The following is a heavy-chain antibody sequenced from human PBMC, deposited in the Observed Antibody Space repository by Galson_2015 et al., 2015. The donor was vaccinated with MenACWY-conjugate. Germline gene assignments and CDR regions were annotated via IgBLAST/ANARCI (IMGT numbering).Heavy chain of an antibody. CDR1: GYTFTSYA. Sequence: SVKVSCKASGYTFTSYAMHWVRQAPGQRLEWMGWINAGNGNTKYSQKFQGRVTITRDTSASTAYMELSSLRSEDTAVYYCARDMALELTGGYFDLWGRGTLVTVSS. D-gene: IGHD1-20*01. CDR2: INAGNGNT. J-gene: IGHJ2*01. V-gene: IGHV1-3*01. CDR3: ARDMALELTGGYFDL.